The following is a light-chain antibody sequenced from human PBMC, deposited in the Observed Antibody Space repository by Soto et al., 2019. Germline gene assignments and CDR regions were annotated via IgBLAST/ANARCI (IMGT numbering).Light chain of an antibody. V-gene: IGKV1-39*01. CDR3: QQTYSTPPT. CDR2: AAS. J-gene: IGKJ1*01. Sequence: DIQMTQSPSSLSASVEDRVIITCRASQSISNHLNWYQQKAGLAPKLLIYAASSLQSGVPSRFSGSGSGTDFTLTISSLQPEDFATYYCQQTYSTPPTFGQGTKVE. CDR1: QSISNH.